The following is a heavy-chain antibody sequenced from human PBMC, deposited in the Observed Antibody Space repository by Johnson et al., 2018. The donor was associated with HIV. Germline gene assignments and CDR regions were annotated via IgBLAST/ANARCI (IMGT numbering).Heavy chain of an antibody. V-gene: IGHV3-53*01. CDR2: IYSGGNT. Sequence: VQLVESGGWLIQPGGSLRLSCAASGFIVSSKYMSWVRQAPGKGLEWVSVIYSGGNTYYADSVKGRFTISRDNSRNRLYLQMSSLRADDTAVYYCASDYGGTKDAFDIWGQGTMVTVSS. CDR3: ASDYGGTKDAFDI. CDR1: GFIVSSKY. D-gene: IGHD3-10*01. J-gene: IGHJ3*02.